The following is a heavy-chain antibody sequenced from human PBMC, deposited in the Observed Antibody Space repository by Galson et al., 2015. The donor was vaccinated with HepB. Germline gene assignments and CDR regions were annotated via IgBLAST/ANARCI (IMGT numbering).Heavy chain of an antibody. Sequence: SLRLSCAASGFRFSDYSMAWFRQSPGRGLEWVSFIGNTGTYITYADSVKGRFTISRDNVKNSLSLQMNSLKVEDSAVYYCARRGVGDRGDDYWAPEPRVTVPS. CDR3: ARRGVGDRGDDY. V-gene: IGHV3-11*06. CDR2: IGNTGTYI. J-gene: IGHJ4*02. CDR1: GFRFSDYS. D-gene: IGHD2-8*01.